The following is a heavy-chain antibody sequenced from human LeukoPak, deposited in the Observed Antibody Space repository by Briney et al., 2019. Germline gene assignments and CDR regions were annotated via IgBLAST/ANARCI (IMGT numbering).Heavy chain of an antibody. Sequence: PGGSLRLSCAASDYTFTSYSMNWVRQAPGKGLEWVSYISSHSSTIYYADSVKGRFTISRDNAKNSLYLQMNSLRAEDTAVYYCARGLERGYFDYWGQGTLVTVSS. CDR1: DYTFTSYS. CDR3: ARGLERGYFDY. D-gene: IGHD1-1*01. CDR2: ISSHSSTI. V-gene: IGHV3-48*01. J-gene: IGHJ4*02.